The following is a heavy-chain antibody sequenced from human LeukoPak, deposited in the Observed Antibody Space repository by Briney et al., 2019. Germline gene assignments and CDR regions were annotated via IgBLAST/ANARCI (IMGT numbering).Heavy chain of an antibody. CDR3: ARDKRIAVAEVWFDP. J-gene: IGHJ5*02. V-gene: IGHV1-8*01. D-gene: IGHD6-19*01. CDR2: MNPNSGNT. CDR1: GYTFTSYD. Sequence: ASVKVSCKASGYTFTSYDINWVRQATGQGLEWMGWMNPNSGNTGYAQKFQGRVTMTRNTCISTAYMELSSLRSEDTAVYYCARDKRIAVAEVWFDPWGQGTLVTVSS.